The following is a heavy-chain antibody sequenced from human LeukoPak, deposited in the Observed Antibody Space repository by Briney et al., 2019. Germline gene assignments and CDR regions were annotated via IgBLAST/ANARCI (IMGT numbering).Heavy chain of an antibody. V-gene: IGHV4-61*02. J-gene: IGHJ3*02. CDR1: GGSISSGDYY. CDR3: AREHYDFWSGILGGAFDI. D-gene: IGHD3-3*01. CDR2: IYTSGST. Sequence: TPSETLSLTCTVSGGSISSGDYYWSWIRQPAGKGLEWIGRIYTSGSTNYNPSLKSRVTMSVDTSKNQFSLKLSSVTAADTAVYYCAREHYDFWSGILGGAFDIWGQGTMVTVSS.